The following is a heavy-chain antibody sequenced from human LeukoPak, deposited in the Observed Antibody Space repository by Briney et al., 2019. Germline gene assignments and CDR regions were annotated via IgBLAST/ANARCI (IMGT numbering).Heavy chain of an antibody. CDR1: GFTFSSYE. CDR2: ISSSGSTI. D-gene: IGHD3-10*01. Sequence: PGGSLRLSCAASGFTFSSYEMNWVRQAPGKGLEWVSYISSSGSTIYYADSVKGRFTISRDNSKNTLYLQMNSLRAEDTAVYYCAKSYGSGSYYNVDYMDVWGKGTTVTISS. J-gene: IGHJ6*03. V-gene: IGHV3-48*03. CDR3: AKSYGSGSYYNVDYMDV.